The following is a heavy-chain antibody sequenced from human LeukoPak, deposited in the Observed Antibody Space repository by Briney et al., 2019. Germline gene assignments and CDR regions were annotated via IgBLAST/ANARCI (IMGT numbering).Heavy chain of an antibody. Sequence: SETLSLTCAVYGGSFSGYYWSWIRQPPGKGLEWIGEINHSGSTNCNPSLKSRVTISVDTSKNQFSLKLCSVTAADTAVYYCARGWIQLWSIAFDYWGQGTLVTASS. V-gene: IGHV4-34*01. J-gene: IGHJ4*02. D-gene: IGHD5-18*01. CDR1: GGSFSGYY. CDR3: ARGWIQLWSIAFDY. CDR2: INHSGST.